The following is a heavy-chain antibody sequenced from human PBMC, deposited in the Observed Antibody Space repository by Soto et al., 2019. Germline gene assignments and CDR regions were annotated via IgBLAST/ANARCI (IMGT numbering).Heavy chain of an antibody. Sequence: SETLSLTCTVSGGSISSYYWSWIRQPPGKGLEWIGYIYYSGSTNHNPSLKSRVTISVDTSKNQFSLKLSSVTAADTAVYYCARVLGGWIFDYWGQGTLVTVSS. CDR1: GGSISSYY. J-gene: IGHJ4*02. D-gene: IGHD6-19*01. V-gene: IGHV4-59*01. CDR2: IYYSGST. CDR3: ARVLGGWIFDY.